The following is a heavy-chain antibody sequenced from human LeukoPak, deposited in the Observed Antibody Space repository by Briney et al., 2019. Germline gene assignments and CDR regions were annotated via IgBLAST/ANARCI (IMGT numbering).Heavy chain of an antibody. CDR1: GYTFTSYG. V-gene: IGHV1-18*01. D-gene: IGHD5-12*01. CDR3: ATGTPQWATGGLDY. CDR2: ISAYNGNT. J-gene: IGHJ4*02. Sequence: AASVKVSCKASGYTFTSYGISWVRQAPGQELEWMGWISAYNGNTNYAQKLQGRVTMTTDTSTSTAYMELRSLRSDDTAVYYCATGTPQWATGGLDYWGQGTLVTVSS.